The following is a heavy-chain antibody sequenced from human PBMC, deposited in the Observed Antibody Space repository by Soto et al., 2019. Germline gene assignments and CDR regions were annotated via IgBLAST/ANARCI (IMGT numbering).Heavy chain of an antibody. J-gene: IGHJ6*02. CDR2: INPKTAAT. CDR3: ARYRPPRGALDFSGLDV. D-gene: IGHD1-1*01. V-gene: IGHV1-2*02. Sequence: GSSVQVSCKASGYSVSDYFIQWVRQAPGQGLEWVAWINPKTAATDISTSTAYMELRSLRSVDTAMYYCARYRPPRGALDFSGLDVWGQGTTVTVSS. CDR1: GYSVSDYF.